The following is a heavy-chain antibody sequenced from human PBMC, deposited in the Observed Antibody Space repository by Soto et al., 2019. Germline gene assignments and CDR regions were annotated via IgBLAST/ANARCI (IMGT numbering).Heavy chain of an antibody. V-gene: IGHV1-69*13. J-gene: IGHJ4*01. CDR1: GGTFSSFA. CDR2: IIPIFGTP. D-gene: IGHD1-26*01. CDR3: ERELRSNSGHFDY. Sequence: ASVKVSCKASGGTFSSFAMSWVRQAPGQRLEWIGGIIPIFGTPYYAQNFQGRVTIAADESTSTAYMELSTLRSDDTAVYYCERELRSNSGHFDYWG.